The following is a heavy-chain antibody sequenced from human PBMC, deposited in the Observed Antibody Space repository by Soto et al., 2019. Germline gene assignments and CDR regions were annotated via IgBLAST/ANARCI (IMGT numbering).Heavy chain of an antibody. V-gene: IGHV1-8*01. CDR2: MNPNSGNT. J-gene: IGHJ4*02. CDR3: ARGRGVRLLYPGGY. D-gene: IGHD2-8*01. CDR1: GYTFTNYD. Sequence: QVQLVQSGAEVKKPGASVKVSCKASGYTFTNYDINWVRQATGQGLEWMGWMNPNSGNTGYAQKFQGRVTMTRDTSTSRAYKELSRLRSEDTAVYYCARGRGVRLLYPGGYWGQGTLVTVSS.